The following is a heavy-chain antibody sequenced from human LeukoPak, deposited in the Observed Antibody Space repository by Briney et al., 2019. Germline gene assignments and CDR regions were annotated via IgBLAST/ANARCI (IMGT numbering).Heavy chain of an antibody. J-gene: IGHJ4*02. Sequence: GASVKVSCKASGYTFTSYYMHWVRQAPGQGLEWMGIINPSGGSTSCAQKFQGRVTMTRDTSTSTVYMELSSLRSEDTTVYYCARDSPRVYYGSGSYYNALGYWGQGTLVTVSS. D-gene: IGHD3-10*01. CDR3: ARDSPRVYYGSGSYYNALGY. CDR1: GYTFTSYY. V-gene: IGHV1-46*01. CDR2: INPSGGST.